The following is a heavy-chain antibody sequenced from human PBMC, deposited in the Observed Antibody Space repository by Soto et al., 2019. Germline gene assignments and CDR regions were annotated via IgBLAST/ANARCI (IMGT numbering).Heavy chain of an antibody. CDR3: ARAAIPDIWFDP. D-gene: IGHD2-2*02. CDR1: GDIFTEYW. J-gene: IGHJ5*02. V-gene: IGHV5-51*01. Sequence: PGESLKISCKVSGDIFTEYWIGWVRQKPGKGLGWMGIIYYHDSYTRYSPSFQGQVTMSADKSSSTAYLQWSSLKASDTAMYYCARAAIPDIWFDPWGQGTLVTVSS. CDR2: IYYHDSYT.